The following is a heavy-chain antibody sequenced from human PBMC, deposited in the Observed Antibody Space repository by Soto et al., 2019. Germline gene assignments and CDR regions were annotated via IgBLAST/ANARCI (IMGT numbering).Heavy chain of an antibody. D-gene: IGHD2-21*02. Sequence: GGSLRLSCEVSGFSFRSFGMHWVRQAPGKGLEWVTVISHEGSFKHYADSVKGRFTISRDDSKNTLYLEMNSLRAEDTAVYYCAKEGGYGDTIDDDYYYYGMDVWGQGTTVTVSS. CDR3: AKEGGYGDTIDDDYYYYGMDV. CDR1: GFSFRSFG. CDR2: ISHEGSFK. J-gene: IGHJ6*02. V-gene: IGHV3-30*18.